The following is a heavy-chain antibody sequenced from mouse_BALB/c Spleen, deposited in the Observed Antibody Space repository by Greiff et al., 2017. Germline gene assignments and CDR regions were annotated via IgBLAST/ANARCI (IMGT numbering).Heavy chain of an antibody. CDR2: ISTYYGDA. V-gene: IGHV1S137*01. CDR3: NAATRWYFDV. D-gene: IGHD6-1*01. J-gene: IGHJ1*01. Sequence: QVQLQQSGAELVRPGVSVKISCKGSGYTFTDYAMHWVKQSHAKSLEWIGVISTYYGDASYNQKFKGKATMTVDKSSSTAYMELARLTSEDSAIYYCNAATRWYFDVWGAGTTVTVSS. CDR1: GYTFTDYA.